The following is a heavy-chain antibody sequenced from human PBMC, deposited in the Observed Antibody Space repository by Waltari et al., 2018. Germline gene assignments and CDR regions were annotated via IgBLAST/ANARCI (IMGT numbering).Heavy chain of an antibody. Sequence: EVQLLEFGGGLVQPGGSLRLSCAASGFTFSSYAMSWVRQAPGKGLEWVSAISGSGGSTYYADSVKGRFTISRDNSKNTLYLQMNSLRAEDTAVYYCAKGCRSTSCYFGYWGQGTLVTVSS. V-gene: IGHV3-23*01. J-gene: IGHJ4*02. CDR1: GFTFSSYA. D-gene: IGHD2-2*01. CDR3: AKGCRSTSCYFGY. CDR2: ISGSGGST.